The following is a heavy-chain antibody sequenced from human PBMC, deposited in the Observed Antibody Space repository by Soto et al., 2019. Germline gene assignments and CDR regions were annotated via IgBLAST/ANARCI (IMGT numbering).Heavy chain of an antibody. J-gene: IGHJ4*02. V-gene: IGHV3-7*05. D-gene: IGHD6-6*01. CDR2: IKQDGSEK. CDR3: ARNPLGSSDY. CDR1: GVSRDSAA. Sequence: PSGPVRLARAVSGVSRDSAAITCAGQSPGKGLEWVANIKQDGSEKYYVDSVKGRFTISRDNAKNSLYLQMNSLRAEDTAVYYYARNPLGSSDYCGTGTLRTVS.